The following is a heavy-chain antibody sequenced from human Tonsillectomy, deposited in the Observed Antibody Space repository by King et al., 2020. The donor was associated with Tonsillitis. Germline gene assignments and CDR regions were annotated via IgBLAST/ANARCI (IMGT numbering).Heavy chain of an antibody. Sequence: QLQESGPGLVKPSETLSLTCTVSGGSISSYYWSWIRQPPGKGLEWIGYIYYSGSTNYNPSLKSRVTISVDTSKNQFSLKLSSVTAADTAVYYCARDSRYCSSTSCGPFDYWGQGTLVTVSS. CDR1: GGSISSYY. D-gene: IGHD2-2*01. V-gene: IGHV4-59*01. J-gene: IGHJ4*02. CDR3: ARDSRYCSSTSCGPFDY. CDR2: IYYSGST.